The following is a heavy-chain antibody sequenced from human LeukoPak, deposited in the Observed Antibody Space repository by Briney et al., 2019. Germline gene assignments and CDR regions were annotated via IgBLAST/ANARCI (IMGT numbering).Heavy chain of an antibody. D-gene: IGHD3-22*01. J-gene: IGHJ4*02. CDR3: ARDLSDDSSGYYPFYGY. Sequence: GASVKVSCKASGYTFTSYYMHWVRQAPGQGLEWMGIINPSGGSTSYAQKFQGRVTMTRDASTSTVYMGLSSLRSEDTAVYYCARDLSDDSSGYYPFYGYWGQGTLVTVSS. V-gene: IGHV1-46*01. CDR2: INPSGGST. CDR1: GYTFTSYY.